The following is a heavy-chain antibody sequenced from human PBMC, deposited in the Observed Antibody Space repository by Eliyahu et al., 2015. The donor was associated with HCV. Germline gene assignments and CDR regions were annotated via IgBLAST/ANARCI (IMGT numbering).Heavy chain of an antibody. CDR3: ARASYDSTGCLDY. Sequence: EVQLVESGGGLVQPGGSLRLSCATSGFTFNTYWMSWIRQAPGKGLEWGAKIKQDGSERYYVDSVKGRFTISRDNAKKSVYLQMNSLRTEDTAVYYCARASYDSTGCLDYWGQGTLVTVSS. J-gene: IGHJ4*02. CDR1: GFTFNTYW. D-gene: IGHD3-22*01. CDR2: IKQDGSER. V-gene: IGHV3-7*01.